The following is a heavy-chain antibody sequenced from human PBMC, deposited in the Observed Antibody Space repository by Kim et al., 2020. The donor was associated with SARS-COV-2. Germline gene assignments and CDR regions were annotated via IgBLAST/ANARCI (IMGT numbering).Heavy chain of an antibody. Sequence: SETLSLTCTVSGGSISSSSYYWGWIRQPPGKGLEWIGSIYYSGSTYYNPSLKSRVTISVDTSKNQFSLKLSSVTAADTAVYYCARLPYCGGDCYPPIDYWGQGTLVTVSS. J-gene: IGHJ4*02. CDR1: GGSISSSSYY. D-gene: IGHD2-21*02. V-gene: IGHV4-39*07. CDR3: ARLPYCGGDCYPPIDY. CDR2: IYYSGST.